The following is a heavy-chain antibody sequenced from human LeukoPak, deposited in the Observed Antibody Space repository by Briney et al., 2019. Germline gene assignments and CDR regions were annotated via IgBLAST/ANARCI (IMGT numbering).Heavy chain of an antibody. CDR3: AKDLGEFRATLFDY. CDR1: GFTFSSYS. V-gene: IGHV3-21*04. Sequence: GGSLRLSCAASGFTFSSYSMNWVRQAPGKGLEWVSSISSSSSYIYYADSVKGRFTISRDNAKNSLYLQMNSLRAEDTAVYYCAKDLGEFRATLFDYWGQGTLVTVSS. CDR2: ISSSSSYI. D-gene: IGHD1-26*01. J-gene: IGHJ4*02.